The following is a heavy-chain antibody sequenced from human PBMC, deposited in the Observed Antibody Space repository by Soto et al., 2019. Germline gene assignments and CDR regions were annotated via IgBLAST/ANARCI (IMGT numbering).Heavy chain of an antibody. Sequence: QVQLVQSGAEVKKPGASVKVSCEASGDTFTNHYMHWVRQAPGQGLEWMGIINPSGGSTTYAQKFQGRVTMTRDTSTSTVYMELSSLRSEDTAVYYSIRGHCAYGLCRPCDFWGQGTLVTVSS. CDR1: GDTFTNHY. D-gene: IGHD2-8*01. CDR3: IRGHCAYGLCRPCDF. J-gene: IGHJ4*02. V-gene: IGHV1-46*03. CDR2: INPSGGST.